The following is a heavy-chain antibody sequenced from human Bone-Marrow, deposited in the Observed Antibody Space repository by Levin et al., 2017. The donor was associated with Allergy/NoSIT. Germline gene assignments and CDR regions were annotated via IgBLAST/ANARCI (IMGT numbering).Heavy chain of an antibody. CDR3: AREDNWNYDY. D-gene: IGHD1-7*01. J-gene: IGHJ4*02. V-gene: IGHV3-23*01. Sequence: GGSLRLSCAASGFTFSRYAMAWVRQAPGQGLEWVSGMSGSGGRTVYAVSVKGRFTISRDNSKNIMYLQMNSLRVEDTALYYCAREDNWNYDYWGQGTLVTVSS. CDR2: MSGSGGRT. CDR1: GFTFSRYA.